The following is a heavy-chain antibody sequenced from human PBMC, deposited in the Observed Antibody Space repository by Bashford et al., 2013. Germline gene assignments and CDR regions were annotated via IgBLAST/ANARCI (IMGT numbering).Heavy chain of an antibody. J-gene: IGHJ4*01. Sequence: VRQAPGKGLEWVAFISRNSGAVYYADSVQGRFTISRDDARDSLFLQMNNLRLEDTAVYYCASDEVGAPVDFENWGHGTLVTVSS. CDR3: ASDEVGAPVDFEN. D-gene: IGHD1-26*01. CDR2: ISRNSGAV. V-gene: IGHV3-48*03.